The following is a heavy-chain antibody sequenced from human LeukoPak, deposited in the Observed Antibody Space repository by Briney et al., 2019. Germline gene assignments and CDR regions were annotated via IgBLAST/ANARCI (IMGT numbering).Heavy chain of an antibody. CDR1: GGSISSYY. Sequence: SETLSLTCTVSGGSISSYYWSWIRQPPGKGLEWIGYNYYSGSTNYNPSLKSRVTISVDTSKNQFSLKLSSVTAADTAVYYCARRGQYSGSYFDYYYYMDVWGKGTTVTVSS. J-gene: IGHJ6*03. CDR3: ARRGQYSGSYFDYYYYMDV. D-gene: IGHD1-26*01. CDR2: NYYSGST. V-gene: IGHV4-59*12.